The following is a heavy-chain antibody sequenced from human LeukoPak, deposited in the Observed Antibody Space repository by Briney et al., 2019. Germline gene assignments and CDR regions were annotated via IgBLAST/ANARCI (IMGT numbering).Heavy chain of an antibody. CDR2: IRTYNSET. V-gene: IGHV1-18*04. J-gene: IGHJ5*01. Sequence: APVKVSCKASGYTVKNYGITWVGQSPGQGLKWMGWIRTYNSETKHTQNVQCRLTLTANASTSTAYMELSGVRSDVKAVYCGARATWNTSRRYIWFDF. CDR1: GYTVKNYG. D-gene: IGHD1-1*01. CDR3: ARATWNTSRRYIWFDF.